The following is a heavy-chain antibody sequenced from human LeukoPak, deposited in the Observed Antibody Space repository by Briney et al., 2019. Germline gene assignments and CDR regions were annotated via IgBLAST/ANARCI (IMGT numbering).Heavy chain of an antibody. D-gene: IGHD2-2*01. Sequence: AETLSLTCTVSGGSISSYYWSWIRQPPGKGLEWIGSIYHSGSTYYNPSLKSRVTISVDTSKNQFSLKLSSVTAADTAVYYCAKRYCSSTTCYDDRGAFDYWGQGTLVTVSS. CDR3: AKRYCSSTTCYDDRGAFDY. J-gene: IGHJ4*02. V-gene: IGHV4-59*08. CDR1: GGSISSYY. CDR2: IYHSGST.